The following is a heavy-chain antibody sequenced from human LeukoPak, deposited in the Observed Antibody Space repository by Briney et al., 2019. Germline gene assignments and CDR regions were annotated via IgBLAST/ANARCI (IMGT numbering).Heavy chain of an antibody. CDR3: VKDLSHDYGDYTILDAYEI. D-gene: IGHD4-17*01. J-gene: IGHJ3*02. Sequence: PGGSLRLSCGASGFTFSDYGMLWVRQAPGKGLDWVAFIRHDGNKKLYADSVEGRFTISRDNSKNTLYLQMNSLRVEDTAVYYCVKDLSHDYGDYTILDAYEIWGQGTMVTVSS. CDR2: IRHDGNKK. CDR1: GFTFSDYG. V-gene: IGHV3-30*02.